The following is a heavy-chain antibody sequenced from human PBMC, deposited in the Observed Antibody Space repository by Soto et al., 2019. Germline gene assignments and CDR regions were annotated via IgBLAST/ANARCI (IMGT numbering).Heavy chain of an antibody. V-gene: IGHV4-39*01. CDR3: ARQPRGPGYGERGLYFDH. J-gene: IGHJ4*02. Sequence: PSETLSLTCTVSGGSTNSRSDYWGWIRQPPGKGLEWIGSVYYSGSTHDNPSLQSRVTISVDTSRNQFSLNLISVTAADTAVYFCARQPRGPGYGERGLYFDHWGQGTMVPVSP. CDR2: VYYSGST. CDR1: GGSTNSRSDY. D-gene: IGHD3-16*01.